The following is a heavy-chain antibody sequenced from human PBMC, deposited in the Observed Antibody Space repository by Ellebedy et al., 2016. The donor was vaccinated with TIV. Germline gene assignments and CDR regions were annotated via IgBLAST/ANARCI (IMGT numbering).Heavy chain of an antibody. CDR3: TTEKPGRGSKFDL. V-gene: IGHV3-15*01. CDR1: GFTLSNVW. CDR2: IRSKTDGGST. Sequence: GGSLRLXCAASGFTLSNVWMSWVRQATGKGLEWVGRIRSKTDGGSTDPAAPVKGRFIMSRDDSKNTVYLQMNSLKSDDTAVYYCTTEKPGRGSKFDLWGRGTLV. J-gene: IGHJ2*01. D-gene: IGHD2-15*01.